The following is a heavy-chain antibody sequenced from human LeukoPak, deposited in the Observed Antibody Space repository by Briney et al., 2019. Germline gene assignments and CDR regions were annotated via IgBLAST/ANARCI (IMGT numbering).Heavy chain of an antibody. CDR2: IYSGGST. CDR3: ARDFGMMQLPSDDY. V-gene: IGHV3-53*01. J-gene: IGHJ4*02. CDR1: GFTVSSNY. Sequence: GGSLRLSCAASGFTVSSNYMSWVRQAPGKGLEWVSVIYSGGSTYYADSVKGRFTISRDNSKNTLYLQMDSLRAEDTAVYYCARDFGMMQLPSDDYWGQGTLVTVSS. D-gene: IGHD3-3*01.